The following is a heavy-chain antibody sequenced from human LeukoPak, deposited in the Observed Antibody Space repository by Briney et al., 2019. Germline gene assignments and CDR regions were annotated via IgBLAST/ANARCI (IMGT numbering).Heavy chain of an antibody. Sequence: GESLKISCKGSGYSFTSYWIGWVRQMPGKGLEWMGIIYPGDSETRYSPSFQGQVTISADKSISTAYLQWSSLKASDTAMYYCARIPPRITIFGVVIHRPLAGFDPWGQGTLVTVSS. CDR3: ARIPPRITIFGVVIHRPLAGFDP. J-gene: IGHJ5*02. CDR2: IYPGDSET. D-gene: IGHD3-3*01. CDR1: GYSFTSYW. V-gene: IGHV5-51*01.